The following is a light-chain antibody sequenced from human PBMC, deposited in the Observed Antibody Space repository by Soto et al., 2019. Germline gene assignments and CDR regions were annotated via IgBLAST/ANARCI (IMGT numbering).Light chain of an antibody. V-gene: IGLV2-14*01. CDR1: SSDVGGYNY. CDR2: EVN. Sequence: QSVLTQPASVSGSPGQSITISCTGTSSDVGGYNYVSWYQQHPGKAPKLMIYEVNNRPSGVSNRFSDSKSGSTASLTISGLQAEDEADYYCSSYTSSSTLGVFGTGTKLTVL. J-gene: IGLJ1*01. CDR3: SSYTSSSTLGV.